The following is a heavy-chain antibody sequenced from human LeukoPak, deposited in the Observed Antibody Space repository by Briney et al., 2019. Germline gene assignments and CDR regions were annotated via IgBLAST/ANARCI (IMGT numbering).Heavy chain of an antibody. CDR1: GYTFTSYG. CDR2: IIPIFGTA. Sequence: GASVKVSCKASGYTFTSYGISWVRQAPGQGLEWMGGIIPIFGTANYAQKFQGRVTITTDGSTSTAYMELSSLRSEDTAVYYCARGGIVVVPAAIYGPAFDIWGQGTMVTVSS. D-gene: IGHD2-2*01. CDR3: ARGGIVVVPAAIYGPAFDI. V-gene: IGHV1-69*05. J-gene: IGHJ3*02.